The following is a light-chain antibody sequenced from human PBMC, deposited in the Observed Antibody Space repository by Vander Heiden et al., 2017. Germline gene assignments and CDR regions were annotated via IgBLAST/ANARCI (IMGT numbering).Light chain of an antibody. CDR1: QSLLHSNGYNY. J-gene: IGKJ1*01. CDR2: LGS. V-gene: IGKV2-28*01. Sequence: DIVMTQSPLSLPVTPGEPASISCRSSQSLLHSNGYNYLDWYLQKPGQSPQLLIYLGSNRASGAPDRFSGSGSGTDFTLKISRVEAEDVGVYYCMQAIQTPWTFGQGTKVEIK. CDR3: MQAIQTPWT.